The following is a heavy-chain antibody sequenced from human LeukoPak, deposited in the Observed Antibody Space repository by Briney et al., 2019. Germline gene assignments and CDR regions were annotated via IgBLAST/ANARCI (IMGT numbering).Heavy chain of an antibody. CDR1: GGSFSGYY. D-gene: IGHD3-3*01. Sequence: SETLSLTCAVSGGSFSGYYWSWIRQPPGKGLEWIGEINHSGSTNYNPSRKSRVTISVDTSKNQFSLKLSSVTAADTAVYYCARGSRVFGVVIPWGQGTLVTVSS. J-gene: IGHJ4*02. CDR2: INHSGST. V-gene: IGHV4-34*01. CDR3: ARGSRVFGVVIP.